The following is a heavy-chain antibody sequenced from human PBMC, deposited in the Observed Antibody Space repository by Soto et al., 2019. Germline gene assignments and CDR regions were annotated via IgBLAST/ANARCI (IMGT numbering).Heavy chain of an antibody. Sequence: TSETLSLTCAVYGGSFSGYYWSWIRQPPGKGLEWIGEINHSGSTNYNPSLKSRVTISVDNSKNTLYLQMSSLRGVDTAVYYCVKATVAGSLTKTYFDYWGQGTLVTVSS. CDR3: VKATVAGSLTKTYFDY. V-gene: IGHV4-34*01. CDR2: INHSGST. CDR1: GGSFSGYY. J-gene: IGHJ4*02. D-gene: IGHD6-19*01.